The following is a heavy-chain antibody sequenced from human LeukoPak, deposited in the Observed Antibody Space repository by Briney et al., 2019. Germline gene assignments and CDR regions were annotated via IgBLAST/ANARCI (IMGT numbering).Heavy chain of an antibody. V-gene: IGHV3-23*01. Sequence: GGSLRLSCAASGFTFSSYGMNWVRQAPGKGLEWVSAISGRGDSTNYADSVKGRFTISRDNSKNTLYLQMKSLRVEDTAVYYCAKAHYDGSGYLSGGKGTRVTVSS. D-gene: IGHD3-22*01. CDR3: AKAHYDGSGYLS. CDR2: ISGRGDST. CDR1: GFTFSSYG. J-gene: IGHJ4*02.